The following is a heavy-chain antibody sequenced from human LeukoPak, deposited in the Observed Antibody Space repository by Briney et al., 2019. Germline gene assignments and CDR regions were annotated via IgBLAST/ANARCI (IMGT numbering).Heavy chain of an antibody. J-gene: IGHJ4*02. D-gene: IGHD2-21*02. V-gene: IGHV3-23*01. CDR2: ISGSGGIT. CDR3: AKDDSHDPKSGDYDG. CDR1: GFTFSTYA. Sequence: GGSLRLSCAASGFTFSTYAMSWVRQAPGKGLEWVSGISGSGGITYYAHSVKGRFTISRDNLKKTLDLQMNSLRVEDTALYYCAKDDSHDPKSGDYDGWGQGTLVTVSS.